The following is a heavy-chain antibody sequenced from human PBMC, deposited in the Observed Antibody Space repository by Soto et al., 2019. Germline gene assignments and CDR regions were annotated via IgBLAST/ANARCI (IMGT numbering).Heavy chain of an antibody. V-gene: IGHV4-39*01. CDR3: AREPSGSYTRWRDFDY. CDR2: IYYSGST. D-gene: IGHD1-26*01. J-gene: IGHJ4*02. Sequence: QLQLQESGPGLVKPSETLSLTCTVSGDSISSRSYHWGWIRQPPGKGLEWIGSIYYSGSTYYNPSLKTRVTISVDTSKNQCSLKLSSVTAADAAVYYCAREPSGSYTRWRDFDYWGQGTLVTVSP. CDR1: GDSISSRSYH.